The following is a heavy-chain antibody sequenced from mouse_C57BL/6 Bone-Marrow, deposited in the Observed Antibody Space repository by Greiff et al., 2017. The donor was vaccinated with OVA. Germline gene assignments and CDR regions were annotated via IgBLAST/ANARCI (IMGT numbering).Heavy chain of an antibody. CDR2: IYWADDK. CDR3: ARGVAYYGSSYVWFAY. Sequence: QVTLKESGPGLLQSSQTLSLTCSFSGFSLSTSGLGVSWIRQPSGQGLEWLAHIYWADDKRYTPSLKSRLTISKDTSRNQVFLKMTSVDTADTATYYCARGVAYYGSSYVWFAYWGQGTLVTVSA. J-gene: IGHJ3*01. D-gene: IGHD1-1*01. V-gene: IGHV8-12*01. CDR1: GFSLSTSGLG.